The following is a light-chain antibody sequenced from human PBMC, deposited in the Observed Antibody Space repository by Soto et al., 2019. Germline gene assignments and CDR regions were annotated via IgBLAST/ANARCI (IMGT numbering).Light chain of an antibody. V-gene: IGLV7-43*01. J-gene: IGLJ2*01. Sequence: QAVMTQEPSLTVSPGGTVTLTCASSTGAVASTYYPNWFQQKPGQAPRALIYSTNNKHPWTPARFSGSLLGGKAALTLSGVQPEDEADYYCLLYYGGIRVFGGGTKVTVL. CDR1: TGAVASTYY. CDR2: STN. CDR3: LLYYGGIRV.